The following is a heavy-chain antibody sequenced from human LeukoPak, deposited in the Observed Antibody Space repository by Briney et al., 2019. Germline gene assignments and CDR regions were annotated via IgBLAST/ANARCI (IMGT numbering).Heavy chain of an antibody. J-gene: IGHJ6*02. CDR1: GFTFSGSA. Sequence: PGGSLRLSCAASGFTFSGSAMHWVRQASGKGLEWVGRIRSKANSYATAYAASVKGRFTISRDDSKNTAYLQMNSLKTEDTAVYYCTRGPLEAVPELTRVATAMESYYGMDVWGQGTTVTVSS. CDR3: TRGPLEAVPELTRVATAMESYYGMDV. CDR2: IRSKANSYAT. D-gene: IGHD5-18*01. V-gene: IGHV3-73*01.